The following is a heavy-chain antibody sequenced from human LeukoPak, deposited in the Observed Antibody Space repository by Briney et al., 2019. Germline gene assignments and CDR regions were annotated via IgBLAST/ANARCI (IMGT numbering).Heavy chain of an antibody. CDR3: ARDWTVTTGDAFDI. CDR1: GITFSNAW. J-gene: IGHJ3*02. CDR2: IKSKTDDGTT. Sequence: GGSLRLSCAASGITFSNAWMSWVRQAPGERLGWVGGIKSKTDDGTTDYAARVKGRFTISRDDSKNTVYLQMNSLKTEDTAVYYCARDWTVTTGDAFDIWGQGTMVSVSS. V-gene: IGHV3-15*01. D-gene: IGHD4-17*01.